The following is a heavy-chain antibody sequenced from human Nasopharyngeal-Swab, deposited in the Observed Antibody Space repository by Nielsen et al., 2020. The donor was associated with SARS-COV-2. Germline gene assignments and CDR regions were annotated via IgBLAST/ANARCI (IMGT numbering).Heavy chain of an antibody. J-gene: IGHJ4*02. CDR2: ISWNSGSI. CDR3: ARDYYGSGTYLYY. V-gene: IGHV3-9*01. Sequence: SLKISCAASGFTFDDCAMHWVRQAPGKGLEWVSGISWNSGSIGYVDSVKGRFTVSRDNAKNSLYLQMNSLRAEDTAVYYCARDYYGSGTYLYYWGQGTLVTVSS. D-gene: IGHD3-10*01. CDR1: GFTFDDCA.